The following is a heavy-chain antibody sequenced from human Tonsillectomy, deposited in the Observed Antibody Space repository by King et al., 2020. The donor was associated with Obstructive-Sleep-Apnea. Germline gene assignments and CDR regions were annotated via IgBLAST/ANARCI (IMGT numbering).Heavy chain of an antibody. CDR1: GFTFSSYA. D-gene: IGHD1-7*01. Sequence: DVQLVESVGGLVQPGGSLRLSCAASGFTFSSYALSWVRQAPGKGREWVSTFSDSGGSTYYADSVKGRFTISRDNSKNTLYLQMNSLRAEDTAIYYCAKDRTGTTIYYFDYWGQGTLVTVSS. CDR3: AKDRTGTTIYYFDY. V-gene: IGHV3-23*04. CDR2: FSDSGGST. J-gene: IGHJ4*02.